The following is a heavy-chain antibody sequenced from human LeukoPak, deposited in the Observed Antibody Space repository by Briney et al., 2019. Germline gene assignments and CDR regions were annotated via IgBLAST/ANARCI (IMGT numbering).Heavy chain of an antibody. J-gene: IGHJ4*02. CDR3: ARASGDIVETATMGRY. CDR2: ISSSSSSI. D-gene: IGHD5-18*01. V-gene: IGHV3-21*01. Sequence: GGSLRLSCAASGFTFSSYSMNWVRQAPGKGPEWVSSISSSSSSIYYADSVKGRFIISRVNAKNSLYLLINSRSDETTAEYYCARASGDIVETATMGRYWGQGTLVSVSS. CDR1: GFTFSSYS.